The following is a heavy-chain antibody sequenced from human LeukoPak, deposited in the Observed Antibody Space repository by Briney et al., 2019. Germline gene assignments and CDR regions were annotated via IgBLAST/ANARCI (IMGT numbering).Heavy chain of an antibody. CDR3: ARIKWKVFD. Sequence: ASVKVSCTAPENTFTGYFINWVRQAPGQGPEWMGRINPNSGDTIYAQKFEGRVTMTRDTSISTAYLELARLTYDDTAVYYCARIKWKVFDWGQGTLVTVSS. V-gene: IGHV1-2*06. CDR2: INPNSGDT. J-gene: IGHJ4*02. D-gene: IGHD1-20*01. CDR1: ENTFTGYF.